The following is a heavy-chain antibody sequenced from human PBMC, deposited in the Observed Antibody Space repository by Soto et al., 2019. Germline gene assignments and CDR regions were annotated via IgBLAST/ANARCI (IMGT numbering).Heavy chain of an antibody. D-gene: IGHD3-10*01. CDR2: IYSGGST. CDR1: GFTVSSNY. CDR3: ARGAHYGSGSYHKD. J-gene: IGHJ1*01. V-gene: IGHV3-53*01. Sequence: GGSLRLSCADSGFTVSSNYMSWVRQAPGKGLEWVSVIYSGGSTYYADSVKGRFTISRDNSKNTLYLQMNSLRVEDTAVYYCARGAHYGSGSYHKDWGQGTLVTVSS.